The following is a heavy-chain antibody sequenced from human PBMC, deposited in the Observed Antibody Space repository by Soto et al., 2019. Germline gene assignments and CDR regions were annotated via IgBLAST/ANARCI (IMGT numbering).Heavy chain of an antibody. CDR1: GFTFSSYS. CDR3: ARDYCSSTSCYRPAKDVGYGMDV. V-gene: IGHV3-21*01. CDR2: ISSSSSYI. J-gene: IGHJ6*02. Sequence: PGGSLRLSCAASGFTFSSYSMNWVRQAPGKGLEWVSSISSSSSYIYYADSVKGRFTISRDNAKNSLYLQMNSLRAEDTAVYYCARDYCSSTSCYRPAKDVGYGMDVWGQGTTVTVSS. D-gene: IGHD2-2*01.